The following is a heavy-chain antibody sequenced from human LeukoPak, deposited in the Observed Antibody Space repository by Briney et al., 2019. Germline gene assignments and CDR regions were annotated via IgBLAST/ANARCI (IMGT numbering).Heavy chain of an antibody. CDR1: GGSISSGDYY. Sequence: SQTLSLTCTVSGGSISSGDYYWSWIRQPPGKGLEWIGYIYYSGSTYYNPSLKSRVTISVDTSKNQFPLKLSSVTAADTAVYYCARASPYYYDSSDPYDAFDIWGQGTMVTVSS. J-gene: IGHJ3*02. CDR2: IYYSGST. V-gene: IGHV4-30-4*08. CDR3: ARASPYYYDSSDPYDAFDI. D-gene: IGHD3-22*01.